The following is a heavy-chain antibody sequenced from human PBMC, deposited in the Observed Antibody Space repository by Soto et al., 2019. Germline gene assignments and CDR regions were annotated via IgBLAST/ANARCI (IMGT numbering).Heavy chain of an antibody. V-gene: IGHV1-3*01. CDR2: INAGNGNT. J-gene: IGHJ4*02. CDR1: GYTFTSYA. CDR3: ASRLAARHEDPFDY. Sequence: ASVKVSCKASGYTFTSYAMHWVRQAPGQRLEWMGWINAGNGNTKYSQKFQGRVTMTRDTSTSTVYMELSSLRSEDTAVYYCASRLAARHEDPFDYWGQGTLVTVSS. D-gene: IGHD6-6*01.